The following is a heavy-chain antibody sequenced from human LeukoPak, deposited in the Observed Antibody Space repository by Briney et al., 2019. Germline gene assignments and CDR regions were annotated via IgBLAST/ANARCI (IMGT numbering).Heavy chain of an antibody. CDR3: ARGLTQTYYYGMDV. V-gene: IGHV4-34*01. J-gene: IGHJ6*02. CDR2: INHSGST. CDR1: GGSFSGCY. Sequence: PSETLSLTCAVYGGSFSGCYWSWIRQPPGKGLEWIGEINHSGSTNYNPSLKSRVTISVDTSKNQFSLKLSSVTAADTAVYYCARGLTQTYYYGMDVWGQGTTVTVSS.